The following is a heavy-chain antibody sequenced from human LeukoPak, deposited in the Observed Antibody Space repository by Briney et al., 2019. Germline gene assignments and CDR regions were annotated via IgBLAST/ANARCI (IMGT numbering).Heavy chain of an antibody. CDR1: GFSFSSYG. CDR2: IRNDGSNK. D-gene: IGHD4/OR15-4a*01. J-gene: IGHJ3*01. CDR3: ARVGASLPDAFDV. V-gene: IGHV3-30*02. Sequence: GGSLRLSCTASGFSFSSYGMHWVRQAPGKGLEWVAFIRNDGSNKYYADSVKGRFTISRDNSKNTLYLQMGSLRAEDMAVYYCARVGASLPDAFDVWGQGTMVTVSS.